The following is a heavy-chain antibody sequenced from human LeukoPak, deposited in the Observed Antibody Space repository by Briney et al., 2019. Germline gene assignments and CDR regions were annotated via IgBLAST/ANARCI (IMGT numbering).Heavy chain of an antibody. Sequence: GGSLRLSCAASGFTFSSYWMSWVRQAPGKGLEWVSAISGSGGSTYYADSVKGRFTISRDNSKNTLYLQMNSLRAEDTAVYYCAKLSGITMIVVAGDAFDIWGQGTMVTVSS. CDR3: AKLSGITMIVVAGDAFDI. J-gene: IGHJ3*02. V-gene: IGHV3-23*01. D-gene: IGHD3-22*01. CDR2: ISGSGGST. CDR1: GFTFSSYW.